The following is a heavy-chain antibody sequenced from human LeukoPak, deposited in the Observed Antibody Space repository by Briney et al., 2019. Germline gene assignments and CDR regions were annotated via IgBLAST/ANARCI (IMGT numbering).Heavy chain of an antibody. CDR1: GGSISSGGYS. V-gene: IGHV4-30-4*07. J-gene: IGHJ5*02. CDR3: AREGAVYNFFDP. CDR2: IYYSGST. D-gene: IGHD2-8*01. Sequence: SETLSLTCAVSGGSISSGGYSWSWIRQPPGKGLEWIGYIYYSGSTYYNPSLKGRVTISVDTSKNQFSLTLSSVTAADTAVYYCAREGAVYNFFDPWGQGTLVTVSS.